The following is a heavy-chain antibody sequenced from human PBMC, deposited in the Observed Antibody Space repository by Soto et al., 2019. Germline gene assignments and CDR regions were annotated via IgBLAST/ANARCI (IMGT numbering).Heavy chain of an antibody. J-gene: IGHJ4*02. V-gene: IGHV4-34*01. D-gene: IGHD4-17*01. CDR1: GGSFSGYY. Sequence: PSETLSLTCAVYGGSFSGYYWNWIRQPPGKGLEWIGDINHSGSTNYNPSLKSRVTISLDTSKNQFSLKLSSVTAADTAVYYCARHDYGGFGLWGQGTLVTVSS. CDR2: INHSGST. CDR3: ARHDYGGFGL.